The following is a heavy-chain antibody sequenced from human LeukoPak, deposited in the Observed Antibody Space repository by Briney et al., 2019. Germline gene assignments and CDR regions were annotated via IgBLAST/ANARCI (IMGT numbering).Heavy chain of an antibody. D-gene: IGHD5-24*01. CDR1: GFTFDDYG. V-gene: IGHV3-20*04. CDR2: INWNGGST. Sequence: GSLRLSCAASGFTFDDYGMSWVRQAPGKGLEWVSGINWNGGSTGYADSVKGRFTISRDNAKNSPYLQMNSLRAEDTALYYCARLADPLAWRQNWLDPWGQGTLVTVSS. CDR3: ARLADPLAWRQNWLDP. J-gene: IGHJ5*02.